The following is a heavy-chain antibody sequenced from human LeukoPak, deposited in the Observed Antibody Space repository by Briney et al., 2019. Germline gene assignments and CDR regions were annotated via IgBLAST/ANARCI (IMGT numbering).Heavy chain of an antibody. Sequence: GGSLRLSRAASGFTFSSYAMHWVRQAPGKGLEWVAVISYDGSNKYYADSVKGRFTISRDNSKNTLYLQMNSLRAEDTAVYYCARDSSLYYDSSVGAFDIWGQGTMVTVSS. J-gene: IGHJ3*02. CDR3: ARDSSLYYDSSVGAFDI. D-gene: IGHD3-22*01. CDR1: GFTFSSYA. CDR2: ISYDGSNK. V-gene: IGHV3-30-3*01.